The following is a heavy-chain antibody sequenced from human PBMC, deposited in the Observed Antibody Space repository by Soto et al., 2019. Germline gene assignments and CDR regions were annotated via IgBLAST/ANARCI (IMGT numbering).Heavy chain of an antibody. J-gene: IGHJ4*02. V-gene: IGHV1-3*01. CDR3: ARVARIAVAGLDY. D-gene: IGHD6-19*01. CDR2: INAGNGNT. Sequence: RASVKVSCKASGYTFTSYAMHWVRQAPGQRLEWMGWINAGNGNTKYSQKFQGRVTITRDTSASTAYMELSSLRSEDTAVYYCARVARIAVAGLDYWGQGTLVTVSS. CDR1: GYTFTSYA.